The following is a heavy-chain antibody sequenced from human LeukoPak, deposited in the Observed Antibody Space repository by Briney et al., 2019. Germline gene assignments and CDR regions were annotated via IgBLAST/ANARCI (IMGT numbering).Heavy chain of an antibody. Sequence: SETLSLTCTVSGYSISSGYYWGWIRQPPGKGLEWIGSINHSGSTYHNPSLKSRVTISVDTSKNQFSLKLGSVTAADTAVYYCARDLYYDILTGYFGVDAFDSWGQGTMVTVSS. V-gene: IGHV4-38-2*02. D-gene: IGHD3-9*01. CDR3: ARDLYYDILTGYFGVDAFDS. CDR1: GYSISSGYY. J-gene: IGHJ3*02. CDR2: INHSGST.